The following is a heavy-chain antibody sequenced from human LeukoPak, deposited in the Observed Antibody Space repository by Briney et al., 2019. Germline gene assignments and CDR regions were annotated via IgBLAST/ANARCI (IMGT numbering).Heavy chain of an antibody. J-gene: IGHJ4*02. CDR3: ARADRSSSGGIFDY. CDR1: GGSISSYY. V-gene: IGHV4-59*01. CDR2: IYYSGST. Sequence: SETLSLTCTVSGGSISSYYWSWIRQPPGKGLEWIGCIYYSGSTNCNPSLKSRVTISVDTSKNQFSLKLSSVTAADTAVYYCARADRSSSGGIFDYWGQGTLVTVSS. D-gene: IGHD6-19*01.